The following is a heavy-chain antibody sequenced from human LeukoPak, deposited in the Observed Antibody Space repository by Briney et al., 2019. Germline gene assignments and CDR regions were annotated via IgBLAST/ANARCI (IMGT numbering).Heavy chain of an antibody. D-gene: IGHD3-22*01. CDR3: ARAYYYYDNFDY. Sequence: SETLSLTCTVSGGSISSYYWSWIRQPPGKGLEWTGYIYYSGSTNYNPSLKSRVTISVDTSKNQFSLKLSSVTAADAAVYYCARAYYYYDNFDYWGQGTLVTVSP. CDR2: IYYSGST. CDR1: GGSISSYY. V-gene: IGHV4-59*01. J-gene: IGHJ4*02.